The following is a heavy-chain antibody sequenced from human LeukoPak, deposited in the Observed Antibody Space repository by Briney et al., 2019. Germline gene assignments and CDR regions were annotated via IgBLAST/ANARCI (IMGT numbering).Heavy chain of an antibody. CDR2: IYPGESGP. CDR1: GSSFTSYC. D-gene: IGHD1-26*01. J-gene: IGHJ3*01. Sequence: GESLQISCQVSGSSFTSYCIGWVRQVPGKGLEWMGIIYPGESGPTYSPSFQGQVTISVDKSINTAYLQWSSLRASDTAMYYCGMSGDRVPLQDDVFDVWGQGTMVTVST. V-gene: IGHV5-51*01. CDR3: GMSGDRVPLQDDVFDV.